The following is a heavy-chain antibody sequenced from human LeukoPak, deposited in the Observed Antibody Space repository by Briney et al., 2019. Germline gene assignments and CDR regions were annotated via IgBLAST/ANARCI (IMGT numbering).Heavy chain of an antibody. CDR2: ISAYNGNT. D-gene: IGHD1-26*01. J-gene: IGHJ4*02. V-gene: IGHV1-18*01. CDR3: ARDRASNFLYSGSYYYNY. CDR1: GYTFTSYG. Sequence: ASVKVSWKASGYTFTSYGISWVRQAPGQGLEWMGWISAYNGNTNYAQKLQGRVTMTTDTSTSTAYMELRSLRSDDTAVYYCARDRASNFLYSGSYYYNYWGQGTLVAVSS.